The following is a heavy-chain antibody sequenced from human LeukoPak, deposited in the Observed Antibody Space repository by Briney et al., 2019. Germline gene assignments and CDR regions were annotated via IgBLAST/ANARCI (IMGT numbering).Heavy chain of an antibody. CDR1: GIIFSSYE. J-gene: IGHJ4*02. CDR2: ISSSGSSI. CDR3: ANARITMVRGVIENFDY. Sequence: GGSLRLSCAASGIIFSSYEMNWVRQAPGKGLEWVSYISSSGSSIYYADSVKGRFTISRDNAKNSLYLQMNSLRAEDTAVYYCANARITMVRGVIENFDYWGQGTLVTVSS. V-gene: IGHV3-48*03. D-gene: IGHD3-10*01.